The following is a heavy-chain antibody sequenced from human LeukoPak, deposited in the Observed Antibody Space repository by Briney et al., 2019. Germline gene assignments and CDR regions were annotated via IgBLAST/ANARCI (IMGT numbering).Heavy chain of an antibody. Sequence: GGSLRLSCAASGFTFSSYGMHWVRQAPGKGLEWVAVIWYGGSNKYYADSVKGRFTISRDNSKNTLYLQMNSLRAEDTAVYYCAKDQAAIDYYMDVWGKGTTVTVSS. D-gene: IGHD2-2*02. CDR2: IWYGGSNK. V-gene: IGHV3-30*02. J-gene: IGHJ6*03. CDR1: GFTFSSYG. CDR3: AKDQAAIDYYMDV.